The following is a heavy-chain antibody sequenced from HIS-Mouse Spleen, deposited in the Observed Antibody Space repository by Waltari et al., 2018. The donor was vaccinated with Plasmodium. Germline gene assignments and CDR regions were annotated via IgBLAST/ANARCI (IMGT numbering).Heavy chain of an antibody. Sequence: QVQLVESGVGLVQPGRSLRLSCAASGFLSSSYGMHWVRQAPGKGLEWVAGISYDGSNKYYADSVKGRFTISRDNSKNTLYLQMNSLRAEDTAVYYCAKDRRSSSWYVDYWGQGTLVTVSS. D-gene: IGHD6-13*01. CDR2: ISYDGSNK. CDR3: AKDRRSSSWYVDY. J-gene: IGHJ4*02. CDR1: GFLSSSYG. V-gene: IGHV3-30*18.